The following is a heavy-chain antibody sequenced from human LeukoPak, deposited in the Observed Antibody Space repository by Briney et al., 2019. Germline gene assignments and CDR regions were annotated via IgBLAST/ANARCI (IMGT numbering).Heavy chain of an antibody. CDR3: ARVLTGYLYFDY. D-gene: IGHD3-9*01. J-gene: IGHJ4*02. CDR1: GGSISSYY. V-gene: IGHV4-59*01. CDR2: IYYSGST. Sequence: TSETLSLTCTVSGGSISSYYWSWIRQPPGKGLEWIGYIYYSGSTNYNPSLKSRVTISVDTSKNQFSLKLSSVTAADTAVYYCARVLTGYLYFDYWGQGTLVTVSS.